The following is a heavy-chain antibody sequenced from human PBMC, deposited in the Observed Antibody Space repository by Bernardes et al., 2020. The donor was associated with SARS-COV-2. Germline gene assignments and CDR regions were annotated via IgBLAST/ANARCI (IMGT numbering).Heavy chain of an antibody. V-gene: IGHV3-21*01. Sequence: GGSLRLSCAASGFTFSSYSMNWVRQAPGKGLEWVSSISSSSSYIYYADSVKGRFTISRDNAKNSLYLQMNSLRAEDTAVYYCARDRPRLRVYYYYGMDVWGQGTTVTVSS. CDR2: ISSSSSYI. J-gene: IGHJ6*02. CDR3: ARDRPRLRVYYYYGMDV. CDR1: GFTFSSYS. D-gene: IGHD5-12*01.